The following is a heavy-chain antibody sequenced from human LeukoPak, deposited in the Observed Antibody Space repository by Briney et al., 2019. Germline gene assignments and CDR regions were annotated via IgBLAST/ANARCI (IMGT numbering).Heavy chain of an antibody. CDR3: VRGSLMLYTIWLDP. Sequence: GGSLRLSCAASGFTFNDYWMRWVRQAPGQGLVWVSRINTDGSRIYYADSVKGRFTISRDNAKNTVYLEMNSLRAEDAAVYYCVRGSLMLYTIWLDPWGQGTLVTVSS. V-gene: IGHV3-74*01. D-gene: IGHD2-8*01. J-gene: IGHJ5*02. CDR1: GFTFNDYW. CDR2: INTDGSRI.